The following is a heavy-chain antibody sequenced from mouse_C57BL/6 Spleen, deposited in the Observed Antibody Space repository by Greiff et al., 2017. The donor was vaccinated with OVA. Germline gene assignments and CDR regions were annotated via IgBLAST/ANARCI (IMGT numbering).Heavy chain of an antibody. CDR1: GYTFTDYY. J-gene: IGHJ2*01. Sequence: VQLKQSGPELVKPGASVKISCKASGYTFTDYYMNWVKQSHGKSLEWIGDINPNNGGTSYNQKFKGKATLTVDKSSSTAYMELRSLTSEDSAVYYCARREASGYYFDYWGQGTTLTVSS. V-gene: IGHV1-26*01. D-gene: IGHD2-2*01. CDR3: ARREASGYYFDY. CDR2: INPNNGGT.